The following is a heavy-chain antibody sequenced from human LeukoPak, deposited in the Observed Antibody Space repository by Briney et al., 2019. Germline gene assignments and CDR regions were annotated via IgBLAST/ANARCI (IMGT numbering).Heavy chain of an antibody. CDR2: ISGSGGST. J-gene: IGHJ4*02. V-gene: IGHV3-23*01. CDR1: GFRFSGYG. CDR3: AVPEGGVCYAPLCPVGFDY. Sequence: HPGGSLRLSCAASGFRFSGYGMHWVRQVPGKGLEWVSAISGSGGSTYYADSVKGRFTISRDNSKNTLYLQMNSLRAEDTAVYYCAVPEGGVCYAPLCPVGFDYWGQGTLVTVSS. D-gene: IGHD2-8*02.